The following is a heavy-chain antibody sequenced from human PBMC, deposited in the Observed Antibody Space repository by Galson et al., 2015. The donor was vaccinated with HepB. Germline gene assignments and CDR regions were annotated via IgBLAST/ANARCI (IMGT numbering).Heavy chain of an antibody. Sequence: SLRLSCAASGFIFRNARMSWVRQAPGKGLEWVGRIKSKSDGGTTDYAAPVKGRFTISRDDSTDTLDLEMHSLKTDDTAVFYCTTENAAMGGFAYWGRGTRVTVAS. D-gene: IGHD5-18*01. V-gene: IGHV3-15*01. CDR2: IKSKSDGGTT. CDR3: TTENAAMGGFAY. CDR1: GFIFRNAR. J-gene: IGHJ4*02.